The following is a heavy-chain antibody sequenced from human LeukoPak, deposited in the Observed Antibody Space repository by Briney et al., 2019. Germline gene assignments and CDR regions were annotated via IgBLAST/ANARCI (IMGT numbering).Heavy chain of an antibody. Sequence: GGSLRLSCVASGFTFSDSALHWVRQASGKGLEWVGRIRSKGNNYATTYAASVKGRFIISRDDSKSTAYLQMNSLKAEDTAVYYCTRPLRGGSFDYLGQGTLVTVSS. V-gene: IGHV3-73*01. CDR3: TRPLRGGSFDY. CDR1: GFTFSDSA. J-gene: IGHJ4*02. CDR2: IRSKGNNYAT. D-gene: IGHD1-26*01.